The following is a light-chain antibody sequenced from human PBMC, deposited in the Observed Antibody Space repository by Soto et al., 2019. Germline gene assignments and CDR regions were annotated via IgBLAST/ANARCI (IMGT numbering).Light chain of an antibody. CDR2: RAS. Sequence: DIQMTQSPSTLSASVGDRVTITCRASQSISNWLAWYQQKPGKAPKLLIYRASSLESGVPSRFSGSGSGTEFTLTISSLQPDDFATYYCQQDNSYSPRLTFGGGTKVEIK. J-gene: IGKJ4*01. CDR3: QQDNSYSPRLT. V-gene: IGKV1-5*03. CDR1: QSISNW.